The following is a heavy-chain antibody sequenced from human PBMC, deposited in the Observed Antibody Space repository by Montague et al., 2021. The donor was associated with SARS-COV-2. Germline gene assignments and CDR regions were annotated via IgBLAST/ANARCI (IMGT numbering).Heavy chain of an antibody. CDR1: FGSISTYY. D-gene: IGHD2-21*01. V-gene: IGHV4-59*01. CDR3: ARQDAWAYCGDECYRGWFDS. Sequence: SETLSLTCTVSFGSISTYYWSWIRPPPGKGLEWIGFIFYNGSTKYNPSLKRRVSISLDTSKNQFSLKLSSVTAADTAVYYCARQDAWAYCGDECYRGWFDSWGQGTLVTVSS. CDR2: IFYNGST. J-gene: IGHJ5*01.